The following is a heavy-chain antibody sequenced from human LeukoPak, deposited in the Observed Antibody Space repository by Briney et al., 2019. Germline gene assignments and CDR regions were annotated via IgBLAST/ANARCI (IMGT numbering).Heavy chain of an antibody. D-gene: IGHD6-13*01. CDR2: IYYSGST. CDR1: GGSFSSYY. CDR3: ARSPPSSSWVDWYFDL. J-gene: IGHJ2*01. Sequence: SETLSLTCTVSGGSFSSYYWSWIRQPPGKGLEWIGYIYYSGSTNYNPSLKSRVTISLDTSKNQFSLKLSSVTAADTAVYYCARSPPSSSWVDWYFDLWGRGTLVTVSS. V-gene: IGHV4-59*08.